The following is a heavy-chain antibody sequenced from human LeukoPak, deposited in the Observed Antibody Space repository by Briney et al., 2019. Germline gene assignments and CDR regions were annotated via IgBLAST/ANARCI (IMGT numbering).Heavy chain of an antibody. D-gene: IGHD4-17*01. CDR2: TSYDGSNK. CDR1: GFTFSSYP. V-gene: IGHV3-30-3*01. J-gene: IGHJ4*02. Sequence: PGVPLRLSCTASGFTFSSYPMHWVRQPPGKGREWVAVTSYDGSNKYYADSVKGRFTISRDNAKNTLYLQVNSLRAEDMAVYYRAREVRQRYESWGQGTLVTVSS. CDR3: AREVRQRYES.